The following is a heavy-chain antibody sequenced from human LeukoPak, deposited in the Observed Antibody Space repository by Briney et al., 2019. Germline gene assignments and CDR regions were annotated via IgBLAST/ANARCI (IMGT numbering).Heavy chain of an antibody. D-gene: IGHD5-24*01. CDR2: IYSGGYSGGGP. Sequence: GGSLRLSCAVSGFIVSSNHMNWVCQAPGKGLEWVSVIYSGGYSGGGPFYADSVKGRFTTSSDSSKNTLFLQMNGLRAEDTAVYYCARDVYGDGYNSFDYWGLGILVTVSS. V-gene: IGHV3-66*01. CDR1: GFIVSSNH. CDR3: ARDVYGDGYNSFDY. J-gene: IGHJ4*02.